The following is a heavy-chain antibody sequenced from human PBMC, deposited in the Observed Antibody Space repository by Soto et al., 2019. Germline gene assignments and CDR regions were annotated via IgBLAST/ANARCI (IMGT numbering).Heavy chain of an antibody. CDR3: ARDRSEIVVVDAFDI. CDR1: GFTFSSYG. V-gene: IGHV3-33*01. J-gene: IGHJ3*02. Sequence: GGSLRLSCAASGFTFSSYGMHWVRQAPGKGPEWVAVIWYDGSNKYYADSVKGRFTISRDNSKNTLYLQMNSLRAEDTAVYYCARDRSEIVVVDAFDIWGQGTMVTVSS. D-gene: IGHD3-22*01. CDR2: IWYDGSNK.